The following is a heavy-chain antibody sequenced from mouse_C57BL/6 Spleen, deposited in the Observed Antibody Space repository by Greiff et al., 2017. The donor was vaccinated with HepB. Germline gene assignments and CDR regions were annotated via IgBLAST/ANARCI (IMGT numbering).Heavy chain of an antibody. D-gene: IGHD2-1*01. J-gene: IGHJ1*03. CDR2: ISDGGSYT. CDR1: GFTFSSYA. CDR3: AREDYGNYWYFDV. V-gene: IGHV5-4*01. Sequence: EVKVVESGGGLVKPGGSLKLSCAASGFTFSSYAMSWVRQTPEKRLEWVATISDGGSYTYYPDNVKGRFTISRDNAKNNLYLQMSHLKSEDTAMYYCAREDYGNYWYFDVWGTGTTVTVSS.